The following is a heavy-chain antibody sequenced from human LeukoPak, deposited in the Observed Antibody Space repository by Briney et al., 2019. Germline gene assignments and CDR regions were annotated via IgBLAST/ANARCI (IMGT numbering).Heavy chain of an antibody. CDR2: IKQDGTEK. D-gene: IGHD3-10*01. Sequence: PGESLRLSCAASGFTFSSYWMNWVRQAPGKGLERVANIKQDGTEKYYVDSVKGRFTISRDNAKNSLYLQMNSLRAEDTAVYYCARDPYGSGSYWNYWGQGTLVTVSS. CDR3: ARDPYGSGSYWNY. CDR1: GFTFSSYW. J-gene: IGHJ4*02. V-gene: IGHV3-7*01.